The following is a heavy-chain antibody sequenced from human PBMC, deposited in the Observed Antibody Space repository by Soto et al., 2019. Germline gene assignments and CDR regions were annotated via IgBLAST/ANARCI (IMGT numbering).Heavy chain of an antibody. J-gene: IGHJ6*02. D-gene: IGHD3-9*01. CDR1: GYSFTSYW. V-gene: IGHV5-10-1*01. Sequence: PGESLKMSCKGSGYSFTSYWISWVRQMPGKGLEWMGRIDPSDSYTNYSPSFQGHVTISADKSISTAYLQWSSLKASDTAMYYCASLNYDILTGSTYYYYGMDVWGQGTTVTVSS. CDR3: ASLNYDILTGSTYYYYGMDV. CDR2: IDPSDSYT.